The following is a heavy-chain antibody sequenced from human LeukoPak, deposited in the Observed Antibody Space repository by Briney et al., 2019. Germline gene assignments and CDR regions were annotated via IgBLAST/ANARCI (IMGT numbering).Heavy chain of an antibody. CDR1: GGSITSYY. J-gene: IGHJ6*03. D-gene: IGHD2-2*01. CDR3: ARVVPAANYYYYMDV. V-gene: IGHV4-59*01. Sequence: SETLSLTCTVSGGSITSYYWSWIRQPPGKGLEWIGYIYYSGSTNYNPSLKSRVTISVDRSKDQFSLKLRSVIAADTAVYYCARVVPAANYYYYMDVWGKGTTVTIPS. CDR2: IYYSGST.